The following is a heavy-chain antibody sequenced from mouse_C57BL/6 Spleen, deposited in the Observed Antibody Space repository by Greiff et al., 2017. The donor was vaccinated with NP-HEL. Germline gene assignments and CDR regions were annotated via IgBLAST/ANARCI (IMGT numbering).Heavy chain of an antibody. Sequence: EVHLVESGGGLVKPGGSLKLSCAASGFTFSDYGMHWVRQAPEKGLEWVAYISSGSSTIYYADTVKGRFTISRDNAKNTLFLQMTSLRSEDTAMYYCAMNYVYWYFDVWGTGTTVTVSS. V-gene: IGHV5-17*01. CDR3: AMNYVYWYFDV. J-gene: IGHJ1*03. D-gene: IGHD1-1*01. CDR2: ISSGSSTI. CDR1: GFTFSDYG.